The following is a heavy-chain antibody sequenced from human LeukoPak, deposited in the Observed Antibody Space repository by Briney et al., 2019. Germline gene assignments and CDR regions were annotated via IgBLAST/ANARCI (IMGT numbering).Heavy chain of an antibody. V-gene: IGHV1-2*02. D-gene: IGHD1-1*01. J-gene: IGHJ5*02. CDR2: INPNSGGT. Sequence: ASVKVSCKASGYTFTGYYMHWVRQASGQGLEGMGWINPNSGGTNYAQKFQGRVTMTRDTSISTAYMELSRLRSDATAVYYCARDFTPSGRLDPWGQGTLVTVSS. CDR1: GYTFTGYY. CDR3: ARDFTPSGRLDP.